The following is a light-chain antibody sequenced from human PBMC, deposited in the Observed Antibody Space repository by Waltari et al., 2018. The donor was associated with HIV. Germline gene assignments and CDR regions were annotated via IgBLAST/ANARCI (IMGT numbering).Light chain of an antibody. CDR1: RSAVGGYNY. Sequence: QSALTHPASLSGSPGQSITLSCAVTRSAVGGYNYVSWFQQHPGKAPKLIIYDVTNRPPGVFNRFSGSKSGNTASLTISGLQAEDEADYYCTSYTNIRTWVFGGGTKLTVL. CDR2: DVT. V-gene: IGLV2-14*03. CDR3: TSYTNIRTWV. J-gene: IGLJ3*02.